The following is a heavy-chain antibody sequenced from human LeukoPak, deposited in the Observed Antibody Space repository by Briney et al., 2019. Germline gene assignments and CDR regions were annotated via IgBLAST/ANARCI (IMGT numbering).Heavy chain of an antibody. CDR1: GFTFDDYS. CDR3: AKDVDRDGSNLRPYYFDY. CDR2: ISWDSGSI. J-gene: IGHJ4*02. V-gene: IGHV3-9*01. Sequence: SLRLSCAAAGFTFDDYSMHWVRQAPGKGLEWVSGISWDSGSIAYADSVKGRFTIARDNAKNSLYLQMNSLGAEHTAFYSCAKDVDRDGSNLRPYYFDYWGQGTLVTVSS. D-gene: IGHD5-24*01.